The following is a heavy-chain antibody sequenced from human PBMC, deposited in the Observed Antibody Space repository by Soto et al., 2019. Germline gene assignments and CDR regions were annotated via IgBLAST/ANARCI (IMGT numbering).Heavy chain of an antibody. D-gene: IGHD2-2*01. Sequence: GGSLRLSCAASGFTFSSYGMHWVRQAPGKGLEWVAVIWYDGSNKYYADSVKGRFTISRDNSKNTLYLQMNSLRAEDTAVYYCATALLGYCSSTSCPDVPNFDYWGQEPWSPSPQ. CDR1: GFTFSSYG. V-gene: IGHV3-33*01. J-gene: IGHJ4*01. CDR2: IWYDGSNK. CDR3: ATALLGYCSSTSCPDVPNFDY.